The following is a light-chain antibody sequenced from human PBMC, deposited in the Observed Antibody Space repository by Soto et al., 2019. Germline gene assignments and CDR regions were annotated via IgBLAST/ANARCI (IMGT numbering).Light chain of an antibody. V-gene: IGLV2-14*01. CDR2: EVD. CDR3: SSYTVINTAV. J-gene: IGLJ3*02. Sequence: QSALTQPASVSGSPGQSISISCTGSSSDVGAYNYVAWYQQKPGKAPKLLIYEVDNRPSGISHRFSGSKSGNTASLTISGLQTEDEADYYCSSYTVINTAVFGGGTKLTDL. CDR1: SSDVGAYNY.